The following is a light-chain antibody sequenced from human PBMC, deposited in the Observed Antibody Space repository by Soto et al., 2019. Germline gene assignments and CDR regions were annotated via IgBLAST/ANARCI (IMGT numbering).Light chain of an antibody. Sequence: QSVLTQPASVSGSPGQSITISCPGTSSDVGGYNYVSWYQQHPGKAPKLMIYEISNRPSGVSNRFSGSKSGNTASLTISGPQAEDEADYYCSSYTSSGTLFGSGTKVTVL. J-gene: IGLJ1*01. CDR1: SSDVGGYNY. V-gene: IGLV2-14*01. CDR3: SSYTSSGTL. CDR2: EIS.